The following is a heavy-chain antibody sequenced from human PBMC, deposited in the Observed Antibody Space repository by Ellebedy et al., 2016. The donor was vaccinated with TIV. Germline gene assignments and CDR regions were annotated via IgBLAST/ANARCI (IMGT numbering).Heavy chain of an antibody. J-gene: IGHJ4*02. D-gene: IGHD6-13*01. CDR3: ARIGVAAAGRDY. V-gene: IGHV3-21*01. CDR1: GFTVSSNY. Sequence: PGGSLRLSCAASGFTVSSNYMSWVRQAPGKGLEWVSSISSSSSYIYYADSVKGRFTISRDNAKNSLYLQMNSLRAEDTAVYYCARIGVAAAGRDYWGQGTLVTVSS. CDR2: ISSSSSYI.